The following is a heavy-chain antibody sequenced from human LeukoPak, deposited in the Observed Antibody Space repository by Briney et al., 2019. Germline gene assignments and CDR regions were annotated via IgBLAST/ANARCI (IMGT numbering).Heavy chain of an antibody. CDR3: ARGGYEARSYYFDY. J-gene: IGHJ4*02. D-gene: IGHD5-12*01. V-gene: IGHV4-61*10. CDR1: GGSISSGSYY. CDR2: ISYSGST. Sequence: RSSQTLSLTCTVSGGSISSGSYYWSWIRQPAGKGLEWIGYISYSGSTDHNPSLKSRVTISVDTSKNQFSLRLSSVTAADTAVYYCARGGYEARSYYFDYWGQGTLVTVSS.